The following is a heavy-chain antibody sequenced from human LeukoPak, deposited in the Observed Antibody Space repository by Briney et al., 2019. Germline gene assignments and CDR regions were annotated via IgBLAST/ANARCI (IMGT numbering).Heavy chain of an antibody. CDR2: INHDGCKK. V-gene: IGHV3-7*01. CDR3: ASCRGAFDY. Sequence: PGGSLRLSCAASGFTFSSYWMSWVRQAPGKGLEWVANINHDGCKKYYADSVKGRFTISRDNSKNSLYLQMNSLRAEDTAVYLCASCRGAFDYWGQGTLVTVSS. CDR1: GFTFSSYW. J-gene: IGHJ4*02. D-gene: IGHD3-10*01.